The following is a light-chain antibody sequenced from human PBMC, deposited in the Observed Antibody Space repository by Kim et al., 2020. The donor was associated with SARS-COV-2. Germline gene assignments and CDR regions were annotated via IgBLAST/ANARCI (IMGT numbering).Light chain of an antibody. CDR1: SSTIGGNT. Sequence: GQRVTISCSGSSSTIGGNTVNWYQQLPGPAPKLLIYSSGQRPSGVPDRISGSKSGTSASLAISGLQSEDEADYYCAAWDDSLNGVVFGGGTRLTVL. CDR3: AAWDDSLNGVV. J-gene: IGLJ3*02. V-gene: IGLV1-44*01. CDR2: SSG.